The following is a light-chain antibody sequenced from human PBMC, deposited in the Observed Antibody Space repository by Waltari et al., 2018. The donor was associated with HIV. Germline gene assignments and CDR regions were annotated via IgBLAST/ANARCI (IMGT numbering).Light chain of an antibody. CDR3: NSRDSSGNHLV. J-gene: IGLJ2*01. Sequence: SSELTQDPAVSVALGQTVRITCQGDSLRSYYATWYQQKPGQAPVLVIYGKNNRPSGIPDRVSGSSSGNTASLTITGAQAEDEADYYCNSRDSSGNHLVFGGGTKLTV. CDR2: GKN. V-gene: IGLV3-19*01. CDR1: SLRSYY.